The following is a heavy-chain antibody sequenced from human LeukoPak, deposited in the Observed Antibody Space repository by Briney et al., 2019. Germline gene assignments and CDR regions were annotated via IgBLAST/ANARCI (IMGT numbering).Heavy chain of an antibody. CDR1: GFTFSTFA. V-gene: IGHV3-23*01. CDR2: IFPSGGEI. Sequence: GGSLRLSCAASGFTFSTFAMIWVRQPPGKGLEWVSSIFPSGGEIHYSDSVRGRFTISRDNYKSTLSLQMNSLRAEDTAIYYCATYRQVLLPFQSWGQGTLVTVSS. J-gene: IGHJ5*02. D-gene: IGHD2-8*02. CDR3: ATYRQVLLPFQS.